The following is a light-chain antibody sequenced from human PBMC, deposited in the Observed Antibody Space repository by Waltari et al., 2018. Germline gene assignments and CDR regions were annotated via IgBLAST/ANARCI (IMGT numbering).Light chain of an antibody. J-gene: IGKJ2*01. CDR1: QSVEGY. V-gene: IGKV1-39*01. CDR2: SAS. Sequence: DIQMTQSPPSLSASVGDRVTITCRASQSVEGYLNWYQQRPGSAPTLVIYSASSLQRGVSSRFSGSGFGTEFSLTISGLQPEDFATYFCQQSSTIPNTFGQGTKLEI. CDR3: QQSSTIPNT.